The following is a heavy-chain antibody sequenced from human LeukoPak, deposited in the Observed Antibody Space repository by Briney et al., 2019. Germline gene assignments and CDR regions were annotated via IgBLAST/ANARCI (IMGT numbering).Heavy chain of an antibody. Sequence: GESLKISCQASGYSFVSYWIGWVRQVPGKGLEWMGIVYPGDSDTRYSPSFQGQVTISADKSINTAYLQWSSLKASDTAVYYCARTADILTGFGSDHWGQGTLVTVSS. CDR2: VYPGDSDT. CDR3: ARTADILTGFGSDH. V-gene: IGHV5-51*01. J-gene: IGHJ4*02. D-gene: IGHD3-9*01. CDR1: GYSFVSYW.